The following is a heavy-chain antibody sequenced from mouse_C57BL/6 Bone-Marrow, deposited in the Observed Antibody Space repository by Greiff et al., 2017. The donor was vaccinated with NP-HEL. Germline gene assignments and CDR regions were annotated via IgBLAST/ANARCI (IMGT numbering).Heavy chain of an antibody. CDR3: ARYGGLRREGYYFDY. D-gene: IGHD2-4*01. J-gene: IGHJ2*01. CDR2: IYPRDGST. Sequence: QVQLKESDAELVKPGASVKISCKVSGYTFTDHTIHWMKQRPEQGLEWIGYIYPRDGSTKYNEKFKGKATLTADKSSSTAYMQLNSLTSEDSAVYFCARYGGLRREGYYFDYWGQGTTLTVSS. CDR1: GYTFTDHT. V-gene: IGHV1-78*01.